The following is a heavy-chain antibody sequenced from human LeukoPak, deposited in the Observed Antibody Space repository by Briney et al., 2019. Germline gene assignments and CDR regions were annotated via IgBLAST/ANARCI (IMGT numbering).Heavy chain of an antibody. CDR3: ARQASEMTTPANRYFDL. CDR1: GYSFTNYR. Sequence: GESLKISCKASGYSFTNYRIGWVRQMPGKGLEWMGIIFPDDSDTIYSPSFQGQVTISADKSIDTAYLQWSDLKASDSAMYYCARQASEMTTPANRYFDLWGQGTLITVSS. D-gene: IGHD2-15*01. J-gene: IGHJ4*02. CDR2: IFPDDSDT. V-gene: IGHV5-51*01.